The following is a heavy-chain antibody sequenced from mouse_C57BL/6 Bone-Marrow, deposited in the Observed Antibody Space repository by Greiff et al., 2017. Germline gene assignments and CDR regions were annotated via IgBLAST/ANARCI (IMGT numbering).Heavy chain of an antibody. CDR2: IDPGSGST. J-gene: IGHJ1*03. CDR3: ARAYYSNYWYFEV. CDR1: GYTFTSYW. D-gene: IGHD2-5*01. V-gene: IGHV1-55*01. Sequence: QVQLQQPGAELVKPGASVKMSCKASGYTFTSYWITWVKQRPGQGLEWIGDIDPGSGSTNYNEKFKSKATLTVDTSSSTAYMQLSRLTSEDSAVYYCARAYYSNYWYFEVWGTGTTVTVSA.